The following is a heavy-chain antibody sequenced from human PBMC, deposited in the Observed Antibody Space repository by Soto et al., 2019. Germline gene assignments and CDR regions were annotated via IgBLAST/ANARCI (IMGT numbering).Heavy chain of an antibody. CDR1: GFSLSAHGVG. D-gene: IGHD4-17*01. J-gene: IGHJ4*02. Sequence: QITLKESGPTLVKPTQTLTLTCTFSGFSLSAHGVGVGWIRQPPGKAPEWLALIYWDDDKRYSPSLNSRLTITNDTSKNQAVLTMTTMVPVNTATDFSAHSDYGDYFGYWGQGTLVTVSS. CDR3: AHSDYGDYFGY. V-gene: IGHV2-5*02. CDR2: IYWDDDK.